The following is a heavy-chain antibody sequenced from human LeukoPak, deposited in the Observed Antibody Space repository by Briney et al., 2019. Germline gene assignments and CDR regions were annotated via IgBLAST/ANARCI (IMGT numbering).Heavy chain of an antibody. CDR2: IYHSGST. V-gene: IGHV4-4*02. D-gene: IGHD6-19*01. J-gene: IGHJ4*02. Sequence: SETLSLTCAVSGGSISSSNWWSWVRQPPGKGLEWIGEIYHSGSTNYNPSLKSRVTISVDKSKNQFSLKLSSVTAADTAVYYCARVSRGYSSGWYKGGALDYWGQGTLVTVSS. CDR1: GGSISSSNW. CDR3: ARVSRGYSSGWYKGGALDY.